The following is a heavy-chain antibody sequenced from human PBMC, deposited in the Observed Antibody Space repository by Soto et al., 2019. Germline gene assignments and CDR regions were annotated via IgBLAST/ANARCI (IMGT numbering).Heavy chain of an antibody. CDR2: IKSNTDGGTT. CDR3: TPDPILAAAGGSDP. D-gene: IGHD6-13*01. J-gene: IGHJ5*02. Sequence: EVQLVASGGGLVKPGGSLRLSCEASGFTFIYAWMSWVRQAPGKGLEWVCHIKSNTDGGTTDYAAPVNGRFTISRDDSKTTLYLQMSSLKTEDTAVYYCTPDPILAAAGGSDPWGQGTLVTVSS. CDR1: GFTFIYAW. V-gene: IGHV3-15*01.